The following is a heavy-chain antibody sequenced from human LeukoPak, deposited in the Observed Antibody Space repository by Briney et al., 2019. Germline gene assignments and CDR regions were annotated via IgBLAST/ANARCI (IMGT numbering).Heavy chain of an antibody. Sequence: GGSLRLSCAASGFSFSSYAMSWVRQAPGKGLEWVSSISGSGTNTYYADSVKGRFTISRDKTKDTLYLQMNTLRAEDTAVYYCAKGGHSVIVVKIDYWGQGTLVTVSS. CDR2: ISGSGTNT. J-gene: IGHJ4*02. V-gene: IGHV3-23*01. CDR1: GFSFSSYA. D-gene: IGHD3-22*01. CDR3: AKGGHSVIVVKIDY.